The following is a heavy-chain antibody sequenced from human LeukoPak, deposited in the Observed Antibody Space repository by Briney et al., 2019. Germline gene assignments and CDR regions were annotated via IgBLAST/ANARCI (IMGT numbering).Heavy chain of an antibody. CDR2: ISGSGGGT. CDR3: VKAFIDSEDY. J-gene: IGHJ4*02. Sequence: PGGSLRLSCAASGLTFSSYAMSWVRQAPGRGLEWVSVISGSGGGTNYADSVKGRFTISRDNSRNTLYLQMNSLRAEDTALYYCVKAFIDSEDYCGQGTLVTVSS. CDR1: GLTFSSYA. V-gene: IGHV3-23*01. D-gene: IGHD3-22*01.